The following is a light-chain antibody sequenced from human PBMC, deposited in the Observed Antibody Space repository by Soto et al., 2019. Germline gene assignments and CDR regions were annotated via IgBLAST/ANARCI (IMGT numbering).Light chain of an antibody. CDR3: PQYGSLPWT. CDR1: QSVSSNY. Sequence: EIVLTQSPGTLSLSPGEKATLSCRASQSVSSNYLAWYQQKPGQAPRPLISGASSRAIGIPDRFSGSGSGTDFTLTISRLEPEDFAVYYCPQYGSLPWTFGQGTKVEIK. V-gene: IGKV3-20*01. CDR2: GAS. J-gene: IGKJ1*01.